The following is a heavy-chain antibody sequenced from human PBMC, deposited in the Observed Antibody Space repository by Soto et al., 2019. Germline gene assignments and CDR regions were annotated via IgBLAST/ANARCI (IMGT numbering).Heavy chain of an antibody. CDR3: AREPSGTGTIKYYYGMDV. V-gene: IGHV1-69*13. CDR1: GGTFSSYA. D-gene: IGHD1-7*01. Sequence: ASVKVSCKASGGTFSSYAISWVRQAPGQGLEWMGGIIPIFGTANYAQKFQGRVTITAVESTSTAYMELSSLRSEDTAVYYCAREPSGTGTIKYYYGMDVWGQGTTVTVSS. J-gene: IGHJ6*02. CDR2: IIPIFGTA.